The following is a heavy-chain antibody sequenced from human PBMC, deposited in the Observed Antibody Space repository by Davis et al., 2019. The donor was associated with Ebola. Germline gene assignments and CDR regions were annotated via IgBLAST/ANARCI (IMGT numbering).Heavy chain of an antibody. CDR3: ARGLFGYSSSWYYFDY. J-gene: IGHJ4*02. Sequence: MPSETLSLTCTVSGGSISTYYWSWIRQPPGKGLEWIGGIYYSGTTNYNPSLKSRVTISVDTSKNQFSLKLTSVTAADTAVYYCARGLFGYSSSWYYFDYWGQGTLVTVSS. V-gene: IGHV4-59*12. CDR2: IYYSGTT. CDR1: GGSISTYY. D-gene: IGHD6-13*01.